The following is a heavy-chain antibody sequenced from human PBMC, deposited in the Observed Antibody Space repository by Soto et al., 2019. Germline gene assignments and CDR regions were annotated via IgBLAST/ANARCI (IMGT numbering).Heavy chain of an antibody. CDR3: ARDQGGPDY. Sequence: GGSLRLSCAASGFTFSSYAMHWVRQAPGKGLEWVAVISYDGSNKYYADSVKGRFTISRDNSKNTLYLQMNGLRAEDTAVYYCARDQGGPDYWGQGTLVTVSS. CDR1: GFTFSSYA. CDR2: ISYDGSNK. D-gene: IGHD3-16*01. V-gene: IGHV3-30-3*01. J-gene: IGHJ4*02.